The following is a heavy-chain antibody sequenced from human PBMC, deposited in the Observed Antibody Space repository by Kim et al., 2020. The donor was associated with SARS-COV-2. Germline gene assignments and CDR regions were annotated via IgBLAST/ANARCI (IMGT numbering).Heavy chain of an antibody. V-gene: IGHV3-23*01. J-gene: IGHJ4*02. CDR3: SKSLNNHEPRPYYFQY. CDR2: ISGSGDGT. CDR1: GFTFSSYA. Sequence: GGSLRLSCAASGFTFSSYAMNWVRQAPGKGLEWVASISGSGDGTYYADSVKGRFTVSRDNSKNTLYLQMNSLRAGDTAVYYCSKSLNNHEPRPYYFQYWGQGTLVTVSS. D-gene: IGHD1-20*01.